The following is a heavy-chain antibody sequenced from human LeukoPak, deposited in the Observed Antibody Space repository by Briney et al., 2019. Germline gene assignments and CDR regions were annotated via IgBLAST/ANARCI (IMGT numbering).Heavy chain of an antibody. CDR1: TFTFSDHA. V-gene: IGHV3-23*01. Sequence: AESLTLSCAAYTFTFSDHAMTWDRQAQGMGLEGGTGISGSGETTSYAASEKGRFTIFRDNSRNTLFLHMNSLRVEDTDVYFCARESFRAMAGYLDYWGQGSLVIVSS. CDR3: ARESFRAMAGYLDY. J-gene: IGHJ4*02. D-gene: IGHD6-19*01. CDR2: ISGSGETT.